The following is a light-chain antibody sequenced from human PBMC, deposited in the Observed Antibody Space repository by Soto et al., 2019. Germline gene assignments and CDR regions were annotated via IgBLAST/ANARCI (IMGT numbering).Light chain of an antibody. CDR3: QQYGSSPPT. Sequence: EIVLTPSPGALSLSQGERATLSCRASQSVSSSYLAWYQQKAGQAPRLLIYGASSRATGIPDKFSGSGSGTDFTLTISRLEPEDFAVYYCQQYGSSPPTFGQGTKVDIK. CDR1: QSVSSSY. V-gene: IGKV3-20*01. J-gene: IGKJ1*01. CDR2: GAS.